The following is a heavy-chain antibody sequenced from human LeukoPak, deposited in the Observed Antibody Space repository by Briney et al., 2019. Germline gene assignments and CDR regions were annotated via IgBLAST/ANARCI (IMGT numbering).Heavy chain of an antibody. D-gene: IGHD6-19*01. CDR2: ISYDGSNK. CDR1: GFTFSSYG. J-gene: IGHJ3*02. Sequence: QTGGSLRLSCAASGFTFSSYGMHWVRQAPGKGLEWVAVISYDGSNKYYADSVKGRFTISRDNSKNTLYLQMNSLRAEDTAVYYCAKGPWFGNQWLAIFDAFDIWGQGTMVTVSS. V-gene: IGHV3-30*18. CDR3: AKGPWFGNQWLAIFDAFDI.